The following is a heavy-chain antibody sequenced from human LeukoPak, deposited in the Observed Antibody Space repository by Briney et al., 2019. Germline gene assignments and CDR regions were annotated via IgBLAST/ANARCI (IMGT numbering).Heavy chain of an antibody. CDR3: GKESTGSTAVDY. CDR1: RFTFSTYG. Sequence: GGSLRLSCAASRFTFSTYGMHWVRQAPGKGLEWVAFIRYDGSNKYYADSVKGRFTISRDNSKNTLYLQINSLRDEDTAVYFWGKESTGSTAVDYWGQGTLVTVSS. J-gene: IGHJ4*02. CDR2: IRYDGSNK. V-gene: IGHV3-30*02. D-gene: IGHD1-7*01.